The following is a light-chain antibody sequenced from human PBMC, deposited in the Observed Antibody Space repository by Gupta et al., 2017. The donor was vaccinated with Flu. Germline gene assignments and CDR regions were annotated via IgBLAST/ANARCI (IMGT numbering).Light chain of an antibody. J-gene: IGKJ1*01. CDR3: QQEYSYPPT. V-gene: IGKV1-8*01. CDR1: QGISSY. CDR2: AAS. Sequence: STGDRVTITCRASQGISSYLAWYQQKPGKAPKLLIYAASTLQSGVPSRFSGSGSGTDFTLTISCLQSEDFATYYCQQEYSYPPTFGQGTKVEIK.